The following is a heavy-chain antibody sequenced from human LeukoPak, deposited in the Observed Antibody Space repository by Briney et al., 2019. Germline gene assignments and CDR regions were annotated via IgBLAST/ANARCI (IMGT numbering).Heavy chain of an antibody. J-gene: IGHJ4*02. Sequence: PSETLSLTCTVSGGSISSYYWSWIRQPPGKGLEWIGYIYYSGTTNYNPSLKSRVAISVDTSKNQFSLKLSSVTAADTAVYYCARGVYIAAAQYAYWGQGTLVTVSS. D-gene: IGHD6-13*01. CDR2: IYYSGTT. CDR3: ARGVYIAAAQYAY. CDR1: GGSISSYY. V-gene: IGHV4-59*01.